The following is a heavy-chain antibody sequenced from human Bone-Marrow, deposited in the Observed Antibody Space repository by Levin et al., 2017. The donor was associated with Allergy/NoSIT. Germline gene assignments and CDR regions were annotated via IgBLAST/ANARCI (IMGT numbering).Heavy chain of an antibody. CDR3: ARDTHGGCFDY. CDR2: ISAYNGNT. Sequence: GESLKISCKASGYTFTSYGISWVRQAPGQGLEWMGWISAYNGNTNYAQKLQGRVTMTTDTSTSTAYMELRSLRSDDTAVYYCARDTHGGCFDYWGQGTLVTVSS. CDR1: GYTFTSYG. D-gene: IGHD3-16*01. J-gene: IGHJ4*02. V-gene: IGHV1-18*01.